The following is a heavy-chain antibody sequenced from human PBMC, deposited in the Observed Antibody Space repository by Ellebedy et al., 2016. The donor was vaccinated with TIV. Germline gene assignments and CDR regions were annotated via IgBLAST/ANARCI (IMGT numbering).Heavy chain of an antibody. CDR3: ARLHCSGGSCYNDY. J-gene: IGHJ4*02. CDR1: GFSFSSFW. V-gene: IGHV3-21*01. CDR2: ISSSSSYM. D-gene: IGHD2-15*01. Sequence: GGSLRLXXAASGFSFSSFWMSWVRQVPGKGLEWVSSISSSSSYMYYADSVKGRFSISRDNAKNSLYLHMNSLRAEDTAVYYCARLHCSGGSCYNDYWGQGTLVSVSS.